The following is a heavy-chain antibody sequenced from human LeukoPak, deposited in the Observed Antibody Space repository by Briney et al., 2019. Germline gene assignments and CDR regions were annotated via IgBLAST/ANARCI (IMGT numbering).Heavy chain of an antibody. CDR2: VHYSGNT. D-gene: IGHD3-10*01. CDR3: AKGDGSGNYFDY. V-gene: IGHV4-59*01. J-gene: IGHJ4*02. CDR1: GGSISTYY. Sequence: SETLSLTCTVSGGSISTYYWNWIRQPPGKGLEWIGYVHYSGNTNYNPSLKSRVTISLDTSKNQFSVKLTSVTAADTAMYYCAKGDGSGNYFDYWGQGALVAVSS.